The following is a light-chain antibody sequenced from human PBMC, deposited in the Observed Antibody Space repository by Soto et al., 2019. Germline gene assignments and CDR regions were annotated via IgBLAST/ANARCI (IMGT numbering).Light chain of an antibody. V-gene: IGLV2-14*01. CDR1: SSDVGAYDS. CDR3: SSYTTSSTIE. Sequence: QSALPQPASVSGSPGQSIAISCTGTSSDVGAYDSVSWYQQHPGKAPKVMMYDVSHRPSGVSNRFSGSKSGNTASLTISGVQAEDEADYYCSSYTTSSTIEFGGGTKLTVL. J-gene: IGLJ2*01. CDR2: DVS.